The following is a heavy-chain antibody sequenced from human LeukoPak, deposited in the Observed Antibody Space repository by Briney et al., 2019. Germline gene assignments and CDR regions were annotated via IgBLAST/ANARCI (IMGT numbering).Heavy chain of an antibody. V-gene: IGHV3-23*01. CDR2: ISGSGGST. CDR1: GFTFSSYA. D-gene: IGHD2-15*01. J-gene: IGHJ4*02. CDR3: ARGRDIVLVVAATRGGLFDY. Sequence: GGSLRLSCAASGFTFSSYAMGWVRQAPGKGLEWVSAISGSGGSTYYADSVKGRFTISRDNSKNTLYLQMNSLRAEDTAVYYCARGRDIVLVVAATRGGLFDYWGQGTLVTVSS.